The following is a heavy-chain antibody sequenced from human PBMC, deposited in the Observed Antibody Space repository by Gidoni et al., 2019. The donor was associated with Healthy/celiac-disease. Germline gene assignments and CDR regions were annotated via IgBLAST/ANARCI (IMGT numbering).Heavy chain of an antibody. CDR1: GFTFSSYS. Sequence: EVQLVESGGGLVKHGGSLRLHCAASGFTFSSYSMNWVRQAPGKGLGWVSSISSSSSYIYYADSVKGRFTISRDNAKNSLYLQMNSLRAEDTAVYYCASSQEMATTPFDYWGQGTLVTVSS. V-gene: IGHV3-21*01. J-gene: IGHJ4*02. CDR2: ISSSSSYI. CDR3: ASSQEMATTPFDY. D-gene: IGHD5-12*01.